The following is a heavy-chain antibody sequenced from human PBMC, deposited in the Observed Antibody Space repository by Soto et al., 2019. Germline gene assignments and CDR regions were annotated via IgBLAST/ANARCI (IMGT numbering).Heavy chain of an antibody. CDR2: ISGYNGNT. Sequence: QVLLVQSGAEVKKPGASVKVSCKASGYTFASYSISWVRQAPEQGLEWMGWISGYNGNTNYIQRLRGRVTLTRDTSTSTAYMELRSLSSDDTAVYYCARGDYDILNARGPLDIWGQGTVVTVSS. V-gene: IGHV1-18*01. CDR3: ARGDYDILNARGPLDI. J-gene: IGHJ3*02. D-gene: IGHD3-9*01. CDR1: GYTFASYS.